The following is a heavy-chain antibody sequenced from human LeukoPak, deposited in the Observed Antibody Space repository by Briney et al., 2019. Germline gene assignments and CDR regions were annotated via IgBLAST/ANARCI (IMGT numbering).Heavy chain of an antibody. CDR2: IYSGGST. V-gene: IGHV3-53*01. CDR1: GFTVSSNY. CDR3: ARGAGRYFDWLPDYYYYYYMDV. D-gene: IGHD3-9*01. J-gene: IGHJ6*03. Sequence: GGSLRLSCAASGFTVSSNYMSWVRQAPGKGLEWVSVIYSGGSTYYADSVKGRFTISRDNSKNTLYLQMNSLRAEDTAVYYCARGAGRYFDWLPDYYYYYYMDVWGKGTTVTISS.